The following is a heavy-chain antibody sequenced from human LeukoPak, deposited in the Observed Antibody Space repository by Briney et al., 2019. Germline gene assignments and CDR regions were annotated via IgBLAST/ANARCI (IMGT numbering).Heavy chain of an antibody. CDR1: GGSISSSSYY. V-gene: IGHV4-39*07. D-gene: IGHD1-26*01. CDR3: ARDSSGSYKTWFDP. Sequence: SETLSLTCTVSGGSISSSSYYWGWIRQPPGKGLEWIGSIYYSGSTYYNPSLKSRVTISVDTSKNQFSLKLSSVTAADTAVYYCARDSSGSYKTWFDPWGQGTLVTVSS. CDR2: IYYSGST. J-gene: IGHJ5*02.